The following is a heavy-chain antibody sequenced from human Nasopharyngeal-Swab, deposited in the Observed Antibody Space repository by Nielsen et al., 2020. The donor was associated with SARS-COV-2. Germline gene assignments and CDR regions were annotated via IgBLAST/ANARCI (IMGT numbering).Heavy chain of an antibody. CDR1: GYTFTSYY. CDR3: ARPAGGDFAPLGFDY. CDR2: INPSGGST. J-gene: IGHJ4*02. Sequence: ASVKVSCKASGYTFTSYYMHWVRQAPGQRLEWMGIINPSGGSTSYAQKFQGRVTMTRDTSTSTVYMELRSEDTAVYYCARPAGGDFAPLGFDYWGQGTLVTVSS. V-gene: IGHV1-46*01. D-gene: IGHD3-16*01.